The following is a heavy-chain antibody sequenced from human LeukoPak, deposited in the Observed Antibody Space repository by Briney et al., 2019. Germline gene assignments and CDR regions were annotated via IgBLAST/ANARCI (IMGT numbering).Heavy chain of an antibody. D-gene: IGHD3-10*01. Sequence: SETLSLTCTVSGGSFVSHYWSWIRQAPGKGLEWIGYIYYTWTTNYNPSLMGRVTMSADTPKKQFSLNLSSVTAPDTAVYYCARNPASMIRGVIMNVAWFDPWGQGTLVTVSS. CDR1: GGSFVSHY. J-gene: IGHJ5*02. CDR2: IYYTWTT. V-gene: IGHV4-59*08. CDR3: ARNPASMIRGVIMNVAWFDP.